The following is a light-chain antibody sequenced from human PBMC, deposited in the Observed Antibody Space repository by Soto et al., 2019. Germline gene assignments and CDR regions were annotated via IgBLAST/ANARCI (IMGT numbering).Light chain of an antibody. CDR2: DVS. CDR3: SSYTSSSTPVV. V-gene: IGLV2-14*01. Sequence: QSPLTQPASCTGAPGQSITVSCTGSSSDVGGYNYVSWYQQHAGKAPKLMIYDVSNRPSGVSNRFSGSKSGNTASLTISGLQAEDEADYYCSSYTSSSTPVVFGGGTKVTVL. J-gene: IGLJ2*01. CDR1: SSDVGGYNY.